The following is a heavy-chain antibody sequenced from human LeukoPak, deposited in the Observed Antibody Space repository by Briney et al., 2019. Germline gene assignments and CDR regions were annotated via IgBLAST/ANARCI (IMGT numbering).Heavy chain of an antibody. CDR1: GFTFSSYG. J-gene: IGHJ5*02. CDR2: ISYDGSNK. CDR3: ATDGRAFSYYDSIGYYSGWFDT. D-gene: IGHD3-22*01. Sequence: GGSLRLSCAASGFTFSSYGIHWVRQAPGKGLEWVAVISYDGSNKYYADSVKGRFTISRANSKNTLYLQMNSLRAEDTAVYYCATDGRAFSYYDSIGYYSGWFDTWVQGTLVTV. V-gene: IGHV3-30*03.